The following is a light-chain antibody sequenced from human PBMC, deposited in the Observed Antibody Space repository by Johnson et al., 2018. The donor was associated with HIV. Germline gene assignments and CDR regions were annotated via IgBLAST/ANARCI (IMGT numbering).Light chain of an antibody. CDR3: GTWDSRLSAGV. V-gene: IGLV1-51*02. J-gene: IGLJ1*01. Sequence: QSVLTQPPSVSAAPGQKVTISCSGGTSNYVSWYQHLPGAAPKLLIYETDQRPSVIPDRFSASKSGTSATLPITGLPTGDEADYYSGTWDSRLSAGVFGTGTKVTVL. CDR1: TSNY. CDR2: ETD.